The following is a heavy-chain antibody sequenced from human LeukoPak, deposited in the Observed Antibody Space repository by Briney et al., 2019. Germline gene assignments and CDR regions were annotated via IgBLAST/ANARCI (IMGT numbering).Heavy chain of an antibody. CDR2: INHSGST. D-gene: IGHD3-22*01. CDR1: GGSFSGYY. Sequence: SETLSLTCAVYGGSFSGYYWSWIRQPPGKGLEWIGEINHSGSTNYNPSLKSRVTISVDTSKNQFSLKLSSVTAADTAVYYCARNGWYYYDSSGILDYWGQGTLVTVSS. V-gene: IGHV4-34*01. CDR3: ARNGWYYYDSSGILDY. J-gene: IGHJ4*02.